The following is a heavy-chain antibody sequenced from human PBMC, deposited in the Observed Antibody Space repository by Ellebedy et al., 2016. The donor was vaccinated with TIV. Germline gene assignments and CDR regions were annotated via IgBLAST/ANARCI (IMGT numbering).Heavy chain of an antibody. V-gene: IGHV3-30-3*02. CDR2: ISGDGSTP. CDR3: AKDFRKVAGPPGDS. J-gene: IGHJ4*02. Sequence: PGGSLRLSCTASGFTFRNYPIHWVRQAPGKGLEWLGLISGDGSTPFYSDSVKGRITISRDNPGNTVYLHMDGLRPDDTSFYYCAKDFRKVAGPPGDSWGQGTLVTV. D-gene: IGHD6-19*01. CDR1: GFTFRNYP.